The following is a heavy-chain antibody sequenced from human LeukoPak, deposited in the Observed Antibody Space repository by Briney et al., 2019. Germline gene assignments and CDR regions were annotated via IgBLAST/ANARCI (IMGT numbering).Heavy chain of an antibody. CDR2: IYTSGST. CDR3: AREEQLLPYYYGSGSYFWFDP. CDR1: GGSISSYY. D-gene: IGHD3-10*01. Sequence: SETLSLTCTVSGGSISSYYWSWIRQPAGKGLEWIGRIYTSGSTNYNPSLKSRVTMSVDTSKNQFSLKLSSVTAADTAVYYCAREEQLLPYYYGSGSYFWFDPWGQGTLVTVSS. V-gene: IGHV4-4*07. J-gene: IGHJ5*02.